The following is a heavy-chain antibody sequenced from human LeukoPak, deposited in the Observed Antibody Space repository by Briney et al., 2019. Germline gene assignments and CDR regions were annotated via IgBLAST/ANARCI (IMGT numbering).Heavy chain of an antibody. D-gene: IGHD2-15*01. V-gene: IGHV1-18*01. Sequence: ASVKASCKASGYTFTSYGISWVRQAPGQGLEWRGWISAYNGNTSYAQKLQGRVTMTTDTSTSTAYMELRSLRSDDTAVYYCARDWYCSGGSCYSLIYNYYYGMDVWGQGTTVTVSS. CDR2: ISAYNGNT. CDR1: GYTFTSYG. J-gene: IGHJ6*02. CDR3: ARDWYCSGGSCYSLIYNYYYGMDV.